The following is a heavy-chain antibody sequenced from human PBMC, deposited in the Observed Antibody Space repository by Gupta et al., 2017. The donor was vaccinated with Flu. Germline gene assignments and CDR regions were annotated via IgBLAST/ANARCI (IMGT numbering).Heavy chain of an antibody. CDR2: INPSSGGT. V-gene: IGHV1-2*06. J-gene: IGHJ4*02. D-gene: IGHD1-7*01. Sequence: VRQAHGQGLEWMGRINPSSGGTNYAQKFQGRVTMTRDTSISTAYMELSRLRSDDTAVYYCARPSITGTTDDYWGQGTLVT. CDR3: ARPSITGTTDDY.